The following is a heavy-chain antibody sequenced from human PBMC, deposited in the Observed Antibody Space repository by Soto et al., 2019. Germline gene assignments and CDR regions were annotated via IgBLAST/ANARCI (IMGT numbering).Heavy chain of an antibody. V-gene: IGHV1-69*13. CDR1: GGTFSSYA. CDR2: IIPIFGTA. J-gene: IGHJ6*02. CDR3: ATGSRGYSYRVDYYYYGMDV. Sequence: SVKVSCKASGGTFSSYAISWVRQAPGQGLEWMGGIIPIFGTANYAQKFQGRVTITADESTRKAYMELSSLRSEDTAVYDCATGSRGYSYRVDYYYYGMDVWGQGTTVTVSS. D-gene: IGHD5-18*01.